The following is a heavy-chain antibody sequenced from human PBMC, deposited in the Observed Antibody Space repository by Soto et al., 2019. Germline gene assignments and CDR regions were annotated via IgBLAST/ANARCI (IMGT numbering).Heavy chain of an antibody. V-gene: IGHV1-46*01. CDR3: ATLSRTTIFGVVNLDY. Sequence: SVKVSCKASGYTFTSYYMHWVRQAPGQGLEWMGIINPSGGSTSYAQKFQGRVTMTRDTSTSTVYMELSSLRSEDTAVYYCATLSRTTIFGVVNLDYWGQGTLVTLSS. J-gene: IGHJ4*02. CDR2: INPSGGST. CDR1: GYTFTSYY. D-gene: IGHD3-3*01.